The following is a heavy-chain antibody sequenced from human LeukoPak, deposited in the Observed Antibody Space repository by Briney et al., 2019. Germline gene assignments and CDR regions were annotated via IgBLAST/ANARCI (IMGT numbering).Heavy chain of an antibody. V-gene: IGHV4-61*08. D-gene: IGHD1-26*01. CDR1: GVSVGSAGYY. Sequence: SETLSLTCSVSGVSVGSAGYYWTWIRQPPGKGLEWIGYMYYSGNSNYNPFLKSRVTMSLDPSKNRFSLKLSAVTAADSAVYYCARSQSQSGSYRYYFTYWGQGTLVTVSS. CDR3: ARSQSQSGSYRYYFTY. J-gene: IGHJ4*02. CDR2: MYYSGNS.